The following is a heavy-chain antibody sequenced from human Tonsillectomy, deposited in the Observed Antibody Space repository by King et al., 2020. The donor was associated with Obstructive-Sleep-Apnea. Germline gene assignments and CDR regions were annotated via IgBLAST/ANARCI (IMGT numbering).Heavy chain of an antibody. V-gene: IGHV5-51*01. CDR1: GYSFTNYW. Sequence: ELQLVQSGAEMKKPGESLKISCKGSGYSFTNYWIGWVRQMPGKGLEWMGLIFPADSDTRYSPSFQGQVTIPADKSISTAYLQWSSLQASDTAMYYCARRLVAGGYYYYYGMDVWGHGTTVTVSS. D-gene: IGHD6-19*01. J-gene: IGHJ6*02. CDR2: IFPADSDT. CDR3: ARRLVAGGYYYYYGMDV.